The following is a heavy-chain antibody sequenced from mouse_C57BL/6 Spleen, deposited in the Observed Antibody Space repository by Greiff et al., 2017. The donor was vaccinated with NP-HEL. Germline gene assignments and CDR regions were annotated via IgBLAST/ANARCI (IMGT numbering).Heavy chain of an antibody. CDR1: GFTFSSYG. Sequence: EVKLVESGGDLVKPGGSLKLSCAASGFTFSSYGMSWVRQTPDKRLEWVATISSGGSYAYYPDSVKGRFTISRDNAKNTLYLQMSSLKSEDTAMYYCARKGKLSFDYWGQGTTLTVSS. CDR2: ISSGGSYA. CDR3: ARKGKLSFDY. J-gene: IGHJ2*01. V-gene: IGHV5-6*02.